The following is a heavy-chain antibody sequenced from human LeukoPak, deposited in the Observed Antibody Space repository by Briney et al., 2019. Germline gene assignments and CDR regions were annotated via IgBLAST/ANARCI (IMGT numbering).Heavy chain of an antibody. CDR2: ISGSGGST. CDR1: GFTFSSYA. V-gene: IGHV3-23*01. J-gene: IGHJ5*02. Sequence: GGSLRLSCAASGFTFSSYAMSWVRQAPGKGLEWVSAISGSGGSTYYADSVKGRFTISRDNSKNTLYLQMNSLRAEDTAVYYCAKDPREDCSSTSCYTHWFDPWGQGTLVTVSS. CDR3: AKDPREDCSSTSCYTHWFDP. D-gene: IGHD2-2*02.